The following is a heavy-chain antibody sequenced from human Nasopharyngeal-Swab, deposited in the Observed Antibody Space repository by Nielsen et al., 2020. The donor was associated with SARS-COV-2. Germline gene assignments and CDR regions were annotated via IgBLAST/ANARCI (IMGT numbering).Heavy chain of an antibody. Sequence: ASVKVSCKASGYTFTSYYMHWVRQAPGKGLEWMGGFDPEDGETIYAQKFQGRVTMTEDTSTDTAYMELSSLRSEDTAVYYCATVRTGSYGGDAFDIWGQGTMVTVSS. CDR3: ATVRTGSYGGDAFDI. D-gene: IGHD1-26*01. CDR1: GYTFTSYY. V-gene: IGHV1-24*01. J-gene: IGHJ3*02. CDR2: FDPEDGET.